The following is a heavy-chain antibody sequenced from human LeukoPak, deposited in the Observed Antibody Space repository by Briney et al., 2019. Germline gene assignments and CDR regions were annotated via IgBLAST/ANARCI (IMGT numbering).Heavy chain of an antibody. CDR1: GGSISSSSYY. Sequence: SETLSLTCTVSGGSISSSSYYWGWLRQPPGKGLEWIGSIYYSGSTYYNPSLKRRVTISVDTSKNQFSLKLSSVTAADTAVYYCARHRDSSYDILTGSNWFDPWGQGTLVTVSS. V-gene: IGHV4-39*01. CDR2: IYYSGST. CDR3: ARHRDSSYDILTGSNWFDP. J-gene: IGHJ5*02. D-gene: IGHD3-9*01.